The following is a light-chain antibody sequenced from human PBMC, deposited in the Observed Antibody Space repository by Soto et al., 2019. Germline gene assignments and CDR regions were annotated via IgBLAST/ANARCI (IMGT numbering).Light chain of an antibody. Sequence: DIQMTQSPSSLSASVGDRVTITCWASQSISSYLNWYQQKPGTAPKLLIYGASNLESGVPSRFSGSGSGTEFTLTIRSLQPDDFATYYCQQYDSYSPLTFGGGTKVDIK. J-gene: IGKJ4*01. CDR2: GAS. V-gene: IGKV1-5*01. CDR3: QQYDSYSPLT. CDR1: QSISSY.